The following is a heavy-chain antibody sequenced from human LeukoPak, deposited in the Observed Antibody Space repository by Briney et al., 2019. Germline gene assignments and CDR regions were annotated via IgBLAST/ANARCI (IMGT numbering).Heavy chain of an antibody. J-gene: IGHJ6*02. CDR3: ARDLGASYYNAMDV. V-gene: IGHV3-30*04. CDR1: RFTFRYYL. Sequence: GSLRLSCAASRFTFRYYLIHWVRQTPGKELEWVAGISDDDGRNKYYADSVKGRFTISRDNSRNTLYLQMNSLRAEDTAVYYCARDLGASYYNAMDVWGPGTTVTVSS. CDR2: ISDDDGRNK.